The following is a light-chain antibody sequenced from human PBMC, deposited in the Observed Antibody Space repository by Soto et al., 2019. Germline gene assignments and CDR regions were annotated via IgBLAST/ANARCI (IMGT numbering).Light chain of an antibody. J-gene: IGLJ2*01. Sequence: QSVLTQPPSVSGAPGQRVTISCTGSSSNIGAGYDVHWYQQLPGTAPKPLIYNNNNRPSGVPDRFSGSKSGTSASLAITGLQAHDEADYYCQSYDSSLSGVVFGGGTKLTVL. CDR3: QSYDSSLSGVV. V-gene: IGLV1-40*01. CDR2: NNN. CDR1: SSNIGAGYD.